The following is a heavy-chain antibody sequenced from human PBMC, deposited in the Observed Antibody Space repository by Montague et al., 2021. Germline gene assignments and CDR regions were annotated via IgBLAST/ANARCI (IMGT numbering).Heavy chain of an antibody. V-gene: IGHV4-4*02. CDR1: GDFISSYTW. J-gene: IGHJ4*02. CDR2: IFHSGSA. Sequence: SETLSLTCAASGDFISSYTWWSWVRQPPGKGLEWIGVIFHSGSANYNPSLRSRITISVDKSKNEFSLHLNSVTPADTAVYYCARHGDDEWQRMAFWGQGTLVVVSS. CDR3: ARHGDDEWQRMAF. D-gene: IGHD2-21*01.